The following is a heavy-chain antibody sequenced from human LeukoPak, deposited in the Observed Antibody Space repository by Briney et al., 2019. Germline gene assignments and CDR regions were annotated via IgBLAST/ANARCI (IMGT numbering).Heavy chain of an antibody. Sequence: PSETLSLTCAVYGGSFSGYYWSWIRQPPGKGLEWIGEINHSGSTNYNPSLKSRVTISADMSKNQFSLKLSFVTAADTAVYYCVRRRKVLRQWLANYYFDYWGQGTLVTVSS. CDR3: VRRRKVLRQWLANYYFDY. CDR1: GGSFSGYY. J-gene: IGHJ4*02. V-gene: IGHV4-34*01. CDR2: INHSGST. D-gene: IGHD6-19*01.